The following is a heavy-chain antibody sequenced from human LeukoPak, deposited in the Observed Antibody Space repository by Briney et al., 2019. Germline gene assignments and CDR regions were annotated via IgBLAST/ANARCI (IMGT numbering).Heavy chain of an antibody. CDR2: INHSGST. CDR3: ARDDSYGYAFDN. Sequence: SETLSLTCAVYGGSFSGYYWSWIRQPPGKGLEWIGEINHSGSTNYNPSLKSRVTISVDTSKNQFSLKLSSVTAADTAVYYCARDDSYGYAFDNWGQGTLVTVSS. J-gene: IGHJ4*02. D-gene: IGHD5-18*01. V-gene: IGHV4-34*01. CDR1: GGSFSGYY.